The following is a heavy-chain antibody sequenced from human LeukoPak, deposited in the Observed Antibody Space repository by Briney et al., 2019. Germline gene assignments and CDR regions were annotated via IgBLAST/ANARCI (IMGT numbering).Heavy chain of an antibody. CDR2: ISGSAGST. J-gene: IGHJ3*02. V-gene: IGHV3-23*01. D-gene: IGHD3-22*01. CDR3: AKDSARTSHYYDSSGYEDAFDI. CDR1: GFTFSSYA. Sequence: GGSLRLSCAASGFTFSSYAMSWVRQAPGKGLEWVSAISGSAGSTYYADSVKGRFTISRDNSKNTLYLQMNSLRAEDTAVYYCAKDSARTSHYYDSSGYEDAFDIWGQGTMVTVSS.